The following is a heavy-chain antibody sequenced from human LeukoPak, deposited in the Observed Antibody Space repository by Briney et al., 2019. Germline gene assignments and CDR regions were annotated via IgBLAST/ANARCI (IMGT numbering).Heavy chain of an antibody. V-gene: IGHV4-34*01. CDR2: INHRGST. D-gene: IGHD2-2*01. CDR3: ARGHYSASRKYFDL. J-gene: IGHJ2*01. Sequence: PSETLSLTCDVYGGSFSGYYWNWIRQPPGKGLEWIGEINHRGSTNDNPSLKSRVIISVDASRYQFSLKLSSVTAADTAVYYCARGHYSASRKYFDLWGSGTLVAVSS. CDR1: GGSFSGYY.